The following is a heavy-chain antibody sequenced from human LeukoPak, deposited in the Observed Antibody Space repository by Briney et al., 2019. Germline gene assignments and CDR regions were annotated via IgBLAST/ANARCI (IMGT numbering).Heavy chain of an antibody. D-gene: IGHD4-17*01. V-gene: IGHV4-39*01. CDR1: SRSISSRSFS. CDR2: IYYGGST. CDR3: ARYDTTVTITLDN. J-gene: IGHJ4*02. Sequence: SHTLSLTCSVSSRSISSRSFSWGRIRKPPGTGLEWIGNIYYGGSTYYNPSLNSRVTISVDTSKDQLSLKLTSVTATDTAVYYCARYDTTVTITLDNWGQGTLVTVSS.